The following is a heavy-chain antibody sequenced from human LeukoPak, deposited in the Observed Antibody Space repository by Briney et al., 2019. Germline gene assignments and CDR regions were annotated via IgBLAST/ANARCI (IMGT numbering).Heavy chain of an antibody. J-gene: IGHJ4*02. D-gene: IGHD1-26*01. Sequence: GGSLRLFCAASGFTFSNYWMFWVRQAPGKGLEWVANIKEDGSEKYYVDSVKGRFTISRDNAKNSLYLQMDTLRVDDTAVYYCVRDLSRSSETYSPPYNDYWGQGTLVTVSS. CDR2: IKEDGSEK. V-gene: IGHV3-7*01. CDR1: GFTFSNYW. CDR3: VRDLSRSSETYSPPYNDY.